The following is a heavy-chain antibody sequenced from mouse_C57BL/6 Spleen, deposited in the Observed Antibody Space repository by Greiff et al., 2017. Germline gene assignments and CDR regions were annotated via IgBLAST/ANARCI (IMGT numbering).Heavy chain of an antibody. J-gene: IGHJ4*01. CDR3: ARRGYYEGYYAMDY. CDR2: IYPGDGDT. CDR1: GYAFSSYW. Sequence: QVQLQQSGAELVKPGASVKISCKASGYAFSSYWMNWVKQRPGKGLEWIGQIYPGDGDTNYNGKFKGKATLTADKSSSPAYMQLSSLASEDSAVYFCARRGYYEGYYAMDYWGQGTSVTVSS. D-gene: IGHD2-3*01. V-gene: IGHV1-80*01.